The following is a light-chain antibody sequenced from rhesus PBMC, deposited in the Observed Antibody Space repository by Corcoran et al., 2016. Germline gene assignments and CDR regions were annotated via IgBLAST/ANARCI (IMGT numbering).Light chain of an antibody. V-gene: IGKV1-25*01. Sequence: DIQMTQSPSSLSASVGDRVTITCRASQAIFNDLAWYQQKPGQTPQLLIYEVSTLQNGFPSRFSGSGSGTEFTLAISSLQSEDRATYYCQHYYSPPYSFGQGTKVEI. CDR2: EVS. CDR3: QHYYSPPYS. J-gene: IGKJ2*01. CDR1: QAIFND.